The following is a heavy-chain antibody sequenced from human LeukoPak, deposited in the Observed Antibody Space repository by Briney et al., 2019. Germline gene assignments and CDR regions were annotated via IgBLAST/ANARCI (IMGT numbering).Heavy chain of an antibody. V-gene: IGHV4-38-2*02. CDR2: IYYSGST. D-gene: IGHD5-18*01. CDR3: ARRASGGYSYSAGFDY. J-gene: IGHJ4*02. CDR1: GYSISSGYY. Sequence: PSETLSLTCTVSGYSISSGYYWGWIRQPPGKGLEWIGSIYYSGSTYYNPSLKSRVTISVDTSKNQFSLKLSSVTAADTAVYYCARRASGGYSYSAGFDYWGQGTLVTVSS.